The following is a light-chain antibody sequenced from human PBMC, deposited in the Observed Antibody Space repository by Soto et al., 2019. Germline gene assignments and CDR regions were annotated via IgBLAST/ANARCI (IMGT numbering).Light chain of an antibody. CDR1: RSDVGGYNL. CDR3: SSYTSDSSYV. J-gene: IGLJ1*01. V-gene: IGLV2-14*02. CDR2: EGT. Sequence: QSVLTQPASVSGSPGQSITLSCTGSRSDVGGYNLVSWYQHHPGKAPKLMIYEGTKRPSGVSNRFSGSKSANTASLTISGLQAEDEADYYCSSYTSDSSYVFGSGTKVTV.